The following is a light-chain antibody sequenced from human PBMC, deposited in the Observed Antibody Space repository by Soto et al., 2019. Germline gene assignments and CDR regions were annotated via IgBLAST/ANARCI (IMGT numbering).Light chain of an antibody. V-gene: IGKV3-20*01. CDR2: DAS. CDR3: QQYGSSSGT. CDR1: QSVSSTY. Sequence: EIVLTQSPGPLSLSPGERATLSCRASQSVSSTYLAWYQQKPGQAPRXXIYDASNRATGIPARFSGSGSGTDFTLTISRLETEDFAVDYCQQYGSSSGTFGPGTKVDIK. J-gene: IGKJ3*01.